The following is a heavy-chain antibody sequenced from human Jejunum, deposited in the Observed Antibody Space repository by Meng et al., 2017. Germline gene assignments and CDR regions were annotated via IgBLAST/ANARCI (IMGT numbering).Heavy chain of an antibody. Sequence: VQLVESGGGLVKPGGSLTLSCAASGFTFNRHGMSWVRQAPGKGLEWVSTINHGGDNPYYADSVKGRFTISRDNSKNALYLQMNSLRAEDTAMYYCAKYGDYGFNYFDPWGQGALVTVSS. V-gene: IGHV3-23*04. CDR1: GFTFNRHG. CDR3: AKYGDYGFNYFDP. D-gene: IGHD4-17*01. CDR2: INHGGDNP. J-gene: IGHJ5*02.